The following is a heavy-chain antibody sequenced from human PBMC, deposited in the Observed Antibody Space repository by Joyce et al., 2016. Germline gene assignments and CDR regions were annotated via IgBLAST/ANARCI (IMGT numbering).Heavy chain of an antibody. J-gene: IGHJ6*02. D-gene: IGHD6-19*01. CDR2: IVPYLGTR. CDR1: GGTFSCYP. CDR3: ARDLFPGNRVAGPNYYFYGLDN. Sequence: VQLVQSGAEVKKPGSSVTVSCKASGGTFSCYPFSWVRQAPGQGLEWMGGIVPYLGTRSYAKKCRGRVTITAEDSSYTTSMDLSGLRSEGTAVYFCARDLFPGNRVAGPNYYFYGLDNWGPGTTVIVSS. V-gene: IGHV1-69*01.